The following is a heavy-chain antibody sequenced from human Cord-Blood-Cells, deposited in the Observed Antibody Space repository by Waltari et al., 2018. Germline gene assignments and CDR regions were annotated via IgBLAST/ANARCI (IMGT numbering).Heavy chain of an antibody. CDR2: INPNSGGT. J-gene: IGHJ4*02. CDR3: ARVGEFESGSFDY. D-gene: IGHD1-26*01. V-gene: IGHV1-2*04. Sequence: QVQLVQSGAEVKKPGASVKVSCKASGYTFTGYYMPGVRQAPGQGLEWMGWINPNSGGTNYAQKFQGWVTMTRDTSISTAYMELSRLRSDDTAVYYCARVGEFESGSFDYWGQGTLVTVSS. CDR1: GYTFTGYY.